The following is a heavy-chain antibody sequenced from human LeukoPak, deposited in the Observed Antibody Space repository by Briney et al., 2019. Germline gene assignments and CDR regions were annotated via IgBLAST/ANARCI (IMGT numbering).Heavy chain of an antibody. J-gene: IGHJ4*02. V-gene: IGHV4-39*07. CDR1: GGSISSSSYY. CDR3: ARVAHYYDSSGYQYHFDY. Sequence: SETLSLTCTVSGGSISSSSYYWGWIRQPPGKGLEWIGSIYYSGSTYYNPSLKSRVPISVDASKNQFSLKLSSVTAADTAVYYCARVAHYYDSSGYQYHFDYWGQGTLVTVSS. CDR2: IYYSGST. D-gene: IGHD3-22*01.